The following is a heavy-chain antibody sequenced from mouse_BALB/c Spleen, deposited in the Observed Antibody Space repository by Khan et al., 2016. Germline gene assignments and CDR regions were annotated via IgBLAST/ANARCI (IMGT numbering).Heavy chain of an antibody. CDR3: TRRTYYFDY. CDR1: GYSITSDYA. CDR2: ISYSGST. J-gene: IGHJ2*01. V-gene: IGHV3-2*02. Sequence: EVQLQESGPGLVKPSQSLSLTCTVTGYSITSDYAWNWIRQFPGNKLEWMGYISYSGSTSYNPSLKSRISITRETSKNQFFLQLNSVTTEDTATYCCTRRTYYFDYWGQGTTLTVSS.